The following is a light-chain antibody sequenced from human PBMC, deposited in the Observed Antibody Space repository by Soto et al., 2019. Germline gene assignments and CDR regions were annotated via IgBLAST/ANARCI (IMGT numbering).Light chain of an antibody. Sequence: DIQMTQSPSSLSASVGDRVTITCRASQSISTWLAWYQQEPGKAPNLLIYTASSLQSGVPSRFSGSGSGTDFTLTINGLQPEDFATYYCQQAASFPITFGQGTRLEIK. CDR1: QSISTW. CDR3: QQAASFPIT. CDR2: TAS. J-gene: IGKJ5*01. V-gene: IGKV1-12*01.